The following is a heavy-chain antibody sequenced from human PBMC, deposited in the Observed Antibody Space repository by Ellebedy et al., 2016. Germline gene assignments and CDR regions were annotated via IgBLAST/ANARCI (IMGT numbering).Heavy chain of an antibody. CDR3: AKVSGGIDP. V-gene: IGHV3-74*01. J-gene: IGHJ5*02. CDR1: GFTFSSYW. Sequence: GESLKISXAASGFTFSSYWMHWVRQAPGKGLVWVSRINSDGSSTSYADSVKGRFTISRDNAKNTLYLQMNSLRAEDTAVYYCAKVSGGIDPWGQGTLVTVSS. D-gene: IGHD1-26*01. CDR2: INSDGSST.